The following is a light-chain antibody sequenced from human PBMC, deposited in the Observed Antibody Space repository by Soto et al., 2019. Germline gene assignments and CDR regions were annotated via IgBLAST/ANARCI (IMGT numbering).Light chain of an antibody. J-gene: IGKJ5*01. CDR1: QSVSSY. V-gene: IGKV3-11*01. CDR2: DAS. Sequence: EIVLTQSPATLSLSPGESATLSYRASQSVSSYLAWYQQKPGQAPRLLIYDASNRATGIPARFSGSGSGTDFTLTISSLEPEGFAVYYCQQRSNWITFGQGTRLEIK. CDR3: QQRSNWIT.